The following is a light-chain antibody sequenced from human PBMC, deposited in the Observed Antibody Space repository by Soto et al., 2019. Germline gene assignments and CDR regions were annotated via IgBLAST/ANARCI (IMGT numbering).Light chain of an antibody. CDR1: QGIGVY. J-gene: IGKJ4*01. CDR3: QKYNSAPLT. CDR2: AAS. Sequence: DIQMTQSPSSLSASLGDRVTITCRASQGIGVYLAWFQQKPGKVPKLLIYAASTLQSGVPSQFSGSGSGTDFTLTISSLQPEDFATYDCQKYNSAPLTFGGGTKVEIK. V-gene: IGKV1-27*01.